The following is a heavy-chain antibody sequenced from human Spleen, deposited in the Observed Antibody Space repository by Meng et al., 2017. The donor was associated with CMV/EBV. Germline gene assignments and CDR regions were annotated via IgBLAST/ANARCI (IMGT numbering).Heavy chain of an antibody. CDR1: TNL. CDR3: ARIERRRILKYCGSDCSTTDY. Sequence: TNLSTSLRRVPVMRLGWIGDISHSGSTNYNPSLKSRVTISVDKFKTQFSLKLGSVTAADTAVYYCARIERRRILKYCGSDCSTTDYWGQGTLVTVSS. J-gene: IGHJ4*02. V-gene: IGHV4-4*02. CDR2: ISHSGST. D-gene: IGHD2-21*02.